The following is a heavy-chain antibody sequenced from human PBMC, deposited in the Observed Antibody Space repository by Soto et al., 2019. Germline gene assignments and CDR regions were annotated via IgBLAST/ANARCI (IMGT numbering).Heavy chain of an antibody. D-gene: IGHD2-8*01. CDR2: MNPNSGNT. Sequence: ASVKPSCKASRYTFTSYDINWVRQATRQGLEWMGWMNPNSGNTGYAQKFQGRVTMTRNTSISTAYMELSSLRSEDTAVYYCARGGVKDIVLMVYAPSPFDYWGQGTLVTVSS. CDR3: ARGGVKDIVLMVYAPSPFDY. CDR1: RYTFTSYD. V-gene: IGHV1-8*01. J-gene: IGHJ4*02.